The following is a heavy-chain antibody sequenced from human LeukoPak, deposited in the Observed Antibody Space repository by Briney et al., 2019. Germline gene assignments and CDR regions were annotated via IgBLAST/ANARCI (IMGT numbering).Heavy chain of an antibody. CDR1: GGSISSYY. CDR3: ARHGGVVRGEGRDAFDI. Sequence: SETLSLTCTVSGGSISSYYWSWIRQPPGKELEWIGYIYYSGSTNYNPSLKSRVTISLDTSKNQFSLKLSSVTAADTAVYYCARHGGVVRGEGRDAFDIWGQGTMVTVSS. CDR2: IYYSGST. J-gene: IGHJ3*02. D-gene: IGHD3-10*01. V-gene: IGHV4-59*08.